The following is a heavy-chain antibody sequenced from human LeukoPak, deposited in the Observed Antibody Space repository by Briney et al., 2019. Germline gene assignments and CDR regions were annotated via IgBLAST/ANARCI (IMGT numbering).Heavy chain of an antibody. Sequence: PGGSLRLSCAASGFTFSSYAMHWVRQAPGKGLEYVSAISSNGGSTYYANSVKGRFTISRDNSKNTMYLQMGSLRAEDMAVYSCARGPIYDIRFSTFAYWGQGTLVTVSS. CDR1: GFTFSSYA. D-gene: IGHD3-9*01. CDR3: ARGPIYDIRFSTFAY. J-gene: IGHJ4*02. V-gene: IGHV3-64*01. CDR2: ISSNGGST.